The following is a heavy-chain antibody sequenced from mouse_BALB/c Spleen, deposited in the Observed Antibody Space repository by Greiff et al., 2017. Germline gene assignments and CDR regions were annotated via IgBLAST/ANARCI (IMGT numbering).Heavy chain of an antibody. V-gene: IGHV1-69*01. Sequence: QVQLQQPGAELVMPGASVKMSCKASGYTFTDYWMHWVKQRPGQGLEWIGAIDTSDSYTSYNQKFKGKATLTVDESSNTAYMQLSSLTSEDSAVYYCAANTWFAYWGQGTLVTVSA. J-gene: IGHJ3*01. CDR3: AANTWFAY. CDR1: GYTFTDYW. CDR2: IDTSDSYT.